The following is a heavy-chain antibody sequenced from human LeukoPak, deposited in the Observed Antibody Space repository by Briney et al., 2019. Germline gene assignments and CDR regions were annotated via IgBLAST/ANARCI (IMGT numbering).Heavy chain of an antibody. CDR2: INPNSGGT. V-gene: IGHV1-2*02. J-gene: IGHJ6*03. CDR3: ARGGFSGSFLGYYYYYMDV. CDR1: GYTFTGYY. Sequence: SVKVSCKASGYTFTGYYMHWVRQAPGQGLEWMGWINPNSGGTNYAQKFQGRVTMTRDTSISTAYMELSRLRSDDTAVYYCARGGFSGSFLGYYYYYMDVWGKGTTVTVSS. D-gene: IGHD1-26*01.